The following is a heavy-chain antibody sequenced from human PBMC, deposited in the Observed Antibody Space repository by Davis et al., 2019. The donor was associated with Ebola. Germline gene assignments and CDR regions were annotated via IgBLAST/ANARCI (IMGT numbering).Heavy chain of an antibody. CDR2: IYYSGST. CDR1: GGSFSGYY. CDR3: ARLQLGGWFDP. Sequence: SETLSLTCAVYGGSFSGYYWSWIRQPPGKGLEWIGYIYYSGSTNYNPSLKSRVTISVDTSKNQFSLKLSSVTAADTAVYYCARLQLGGWFDPWGQGTLVTVSS. V-gene: IGHV4-59*01. J-gene: IGHJ5*02. D-gene: IGHD5-24*01.